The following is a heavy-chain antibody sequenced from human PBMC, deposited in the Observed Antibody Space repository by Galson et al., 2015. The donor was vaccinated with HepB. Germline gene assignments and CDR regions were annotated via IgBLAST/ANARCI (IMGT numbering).Heavy chain of an antibody. CDR1: GFTFSSYA. CDR3: AKVPGVVPAAPHAFDI. Sequence: SLRLSCAASGFTFSSYAMSWVRQAPGKGLEWVSAISGSGGSTYYADSVKGRFTISRDNSKNTLYLQMNSLRAEDTAVYYCAKVPGVVPAAPHAFDIWGQGTMVTVSS. J-gene: IGHJ3*02. CDR2: ISGSGGST. V-gene: IGHV3-23*01. D-gene: IGHD2-2*01.